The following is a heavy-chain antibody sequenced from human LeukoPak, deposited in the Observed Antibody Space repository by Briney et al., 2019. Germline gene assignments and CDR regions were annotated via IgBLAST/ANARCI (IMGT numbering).Heavy chain of an antibody. D-gene: IGHD6-13*01. V-gene: IGHV1-69*05. Sequence: ASVKVSCKASGGTLSSYAISWVRQAPGQGLEWMGRIIPIFGTANYAQKFQGRVTITTDESTSTAYMELSSLRSEDTAVYYCARSSSWLHGFDYWGQGTLVTVSS. CDR1: GGTLSSYA. CDR3: ARSSSWLHGFDY. CDR2: IIPIFGTA. J-gene: IGHJ4*02.